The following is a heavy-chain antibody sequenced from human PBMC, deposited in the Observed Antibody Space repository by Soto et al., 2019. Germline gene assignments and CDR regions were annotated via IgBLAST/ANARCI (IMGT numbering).Heavy chain of an antibody. V-gene: IGHV3-33*01. Sequence: SLRLSCAASGFTFSSYGMHWVRQAPGTGLEWVAVIWYDGSNKYYADSVKGRFTISRDNSKNTLYLQMNSLRAEDTAVYYVARDWLARCDIKKYCFSSRGMDVWGQGTTVTVSS. D-gene: IGHD3-9*01. CDR3: ARDWLARCDIKKYCFSSRGMDV. CDR1: GFTFSSYG. J-gene: IGHJ6*02. CDR2: IWYDGSNK.